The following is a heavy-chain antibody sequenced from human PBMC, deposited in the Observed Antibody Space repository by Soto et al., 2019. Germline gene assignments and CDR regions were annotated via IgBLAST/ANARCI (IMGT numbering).Heavy chain of an antibody. CDR2: ISGSGGST. CDR3: AKDRGCSGGSCYSGRSDAFDI. V-gene: IGHV3-23*01. Sequence: GSLRLSCAASGFTFSSYGVHWVRQAPGKGLEWVSAISGSGGSTYYADSVKGRFTISRDNSKNTLYLQMNSLRAEDTAVYYCAKDRGCSGGSCYSGRSDAFDIWGQGTMVTVSS. D-gene: IGHD2-15*01. CDR1: GFTFSSYG. J-gene: IGHJ3*02.